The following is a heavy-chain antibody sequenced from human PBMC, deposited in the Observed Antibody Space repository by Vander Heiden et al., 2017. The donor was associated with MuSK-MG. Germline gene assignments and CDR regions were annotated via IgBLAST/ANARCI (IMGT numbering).Heavy chain of an antibody. Sequence: QVQLVQSGAEVKKPGASVKVSCKASGYTFTGYYMHWVRQAPGQGLEWMGRINPNSGGTNYAQKFQGRVTMTRDTSISTAYMELSRLRSDDTAVYYCARGSDCSSTSCFAPSNYYYYYMDVWGKGTTVTVSS. CDR1: GYTFTGYY. D-gene: IGHD2-2*01. J-gene: IGHJ6*03. CDR2: INPNSGGT. V-gene: IGHV1-2*06. CDR3: ARGSDCSSTSCFAPSNYYYYYMDV.